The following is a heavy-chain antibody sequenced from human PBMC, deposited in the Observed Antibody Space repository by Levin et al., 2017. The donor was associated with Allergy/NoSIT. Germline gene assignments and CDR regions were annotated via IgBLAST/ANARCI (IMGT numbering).Heavy chain of an antibody. CDR1: GVAINSRSF. D-gene: IGHD6-25*01. CDR3: ARHLPSDTAPLPEGFDF. J-gene: IGHJ3*01. Sequence: SQTLSLTCSVSGVAINSRSFWAWIRQPPGKGLEWIGTFFYGGSTYYSSSLRDRVAFSVDTSNNYFSMTLRTVTATDTAIYYCARHLPSDTAPLPEGFDFWGQGTVVTVSS. CDR2: FFYGGST. V-gene: IGHV4-39*02.